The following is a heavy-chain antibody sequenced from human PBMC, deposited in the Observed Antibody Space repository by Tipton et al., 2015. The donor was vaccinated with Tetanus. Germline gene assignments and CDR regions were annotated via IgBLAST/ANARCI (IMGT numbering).Heavy chain of an antibody. CDR2: IYTSGST. D-gene: IGHD2-2*01. CDR3: ARGSSVWSWYMQH. V-gene: IGHV4-4*07. Sequence: TLSLTCTVSGGSISSYYWSWIRQPAGKGLEWIGRIYTSGSTNYNPSLKSRVTISGDTSKNQFSLKLSSVTPADTAVYYCARGSSVWSWYMQHWGQGTLVTVSS. J-gene: IGHJ1*01. CDR1: GGSISSYY.